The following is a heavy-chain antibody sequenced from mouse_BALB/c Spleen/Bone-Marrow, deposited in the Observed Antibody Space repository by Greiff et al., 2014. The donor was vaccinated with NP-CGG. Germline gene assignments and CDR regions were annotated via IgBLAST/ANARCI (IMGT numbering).Heavy chain of an antibody. J-gene: IGHJ4*01. CDR1: GFTFSSFG. CDR3: ESLTYYAMDY. CDR2: ISSGSSTI. Sequence: DVKLVESGGGLVQPGGSRKLSCAASGFTFSSFGMHWVRQAPEKGLEWVAYISSGSSTIYYADTVKGRFTISRDNPKNTLFLQMTSLRSEDTAMDYCESLTYYAMDYWGQGTSVTVSS. V-gene: IGHV5-17*02.